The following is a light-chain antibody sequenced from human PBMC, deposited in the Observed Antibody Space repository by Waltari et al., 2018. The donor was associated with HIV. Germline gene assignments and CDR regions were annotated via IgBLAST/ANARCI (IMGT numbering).Light chain of an antibody. Sequence: QSVLTQPPSVSAAPGQTVTISCSGSSSNIGKNFLSWYTQLPGTTPKLLIYNNNKRPSGIPDRFSGSKSGTSATLGITGLQTGDEADYYCGTWDSSLSGVVFGGGTKLTVL. J-gene: IGLJ3*02. V-gene: IGLV1-51*01. CDR3: GTWDSSLSGVV. CDR1: SSNIGKNF. CDR2: NNN.